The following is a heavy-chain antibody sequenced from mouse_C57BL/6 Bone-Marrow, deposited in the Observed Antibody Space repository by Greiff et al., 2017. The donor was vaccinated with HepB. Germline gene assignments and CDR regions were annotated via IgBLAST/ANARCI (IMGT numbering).Heavy chain of an antibody. V-gene: IGHV1-64*01. J-gene: IGHJ2*01. D-gene: IGHD1-1*01. CDR2: IHPNSGST. Sequence: QVQLQQSGAELVRPGASVKLSCTASGFNIKDYYMHWVKQRPEQGLEWIGMIHPNSGSTNYNEKFKSKATLTVDKSSSTAYMQLSSLTSEDSAVYYCARGTTKYYFDYWGQGTTLTVSS. CDR1: GFNIKDYY. CDR3: ARGTTKYYFDY.